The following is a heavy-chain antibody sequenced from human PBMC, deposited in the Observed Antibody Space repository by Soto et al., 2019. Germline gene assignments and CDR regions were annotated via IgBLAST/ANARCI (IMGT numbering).Heavy chain of an antibody. Sequence: SETLSLTCIVSGDSVTSGSYYWTWLRQPPGKGLEWIGYISYTGRTKYNPSLQSRVTISVDKSKNVFSLNLSSVTAADTAVYFCAREWGLLPYYVMNVWGHGTAVTVSS. D-gene: IGHD7-27*01. CDR3: AREWGLLPYYVMNV. J-gene: IGHJ6*02. CDR2: ISYTGRT. V-gene: IGHV4-61*03. CDR1: GDSVTSGSYY.